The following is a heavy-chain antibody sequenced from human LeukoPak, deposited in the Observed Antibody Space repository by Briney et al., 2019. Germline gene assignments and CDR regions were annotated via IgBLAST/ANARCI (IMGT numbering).Heavy chain of an antibody. CDR1: GFTFSSYA. D-gene: IGHD2-8*01. Sequence: GGSLRLSCAASGFTFSSYAVRWLGQALGKGREWVSRISGSCGSTYSADSVKGRLTISRDNSKNTLYLQMNSPRAEHTALYYCAKDRSCTNDICHGDFDYWGQGTLVTVSS. CDR2: ISGSCGST. V-gene: IGHV3-23*01. CDR3: AKDRSCTNDICHGDFDY. J-gene: IGHJ4*02.